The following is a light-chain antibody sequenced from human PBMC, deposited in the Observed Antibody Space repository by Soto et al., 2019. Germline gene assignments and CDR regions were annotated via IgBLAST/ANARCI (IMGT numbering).Light chain of an antibody. CDR2: AAS. V-gene: IGKV1-5*01. CDR1: QDISSW. J-gene: IGKJ5*01. Sequence: DIQMTPSPSTLPASLAARVTIPCAASQDISSWLAWYQQKPGKAPKLLIYAASSLESGVPSRFSGSGSGTDFTLTISCLQSEDFATYYCQQYESFPTFGQGTRLEIK. CDR3: QQYESFPT.